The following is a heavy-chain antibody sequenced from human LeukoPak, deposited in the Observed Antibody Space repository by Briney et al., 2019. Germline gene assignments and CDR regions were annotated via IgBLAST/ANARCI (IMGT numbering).Heavy chain of an antibody. V-gene: IGHV1-18*01. CDR2: ISAYNGNR. CDR1: GYTFTSYG. CDR3: ARVFRDSGSYYDD. J-gene: IGHJ4*02. Sequence: ASVKVSCKASGYTFTSYGISWVRHAPGQGVEWMGWISAYNGNRNYAQKLQGRVTMTTDTSTSTAYMELRSLRSDDTALYYCARVFRDSGSYYDDWGEGTLVTASS. D-gene: IGHD1-26*01.